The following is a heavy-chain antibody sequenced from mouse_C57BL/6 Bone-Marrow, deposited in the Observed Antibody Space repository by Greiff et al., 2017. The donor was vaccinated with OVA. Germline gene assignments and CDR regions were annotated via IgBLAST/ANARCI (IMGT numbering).Heavy chain of an antibody. CDR3: ARSYYYGSKAY. V-gene: IGHV1-74*01. CDR2: IHPSDSDT. D-gene: IGHD1-1*01. J-gene: IGHJ3*01. Sequence: QVQLQQPGAELVKPGASVKVSCKASGYTFTSYWMHWVKQRPGQGLEWIGRIHPSDSDTNYNQKFKGKATLTVDKSSSTACMQLSSLTSEDAAVYYCARSYYYGSKAYWGQGTLVTVSA. CDR1: GYTFTSYW.